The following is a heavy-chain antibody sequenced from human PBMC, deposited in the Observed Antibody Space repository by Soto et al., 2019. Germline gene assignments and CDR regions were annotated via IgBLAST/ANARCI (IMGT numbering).Heavy chain of an antibody. Sequence: SGPTLVNPTQTLTLTCTVSGFSLSTGGVGVGWIRQPPGKALQWLARIDWDDDKYYSPSLKTRLTISKDTSKNQVVLTMTNMDPVDSATYYCARIHPGRSGFPFDYWGQGILVTVSS. J-gene: IGHJ4*02. CDR2: IDWDDDK. CDR1: GFSLSTGGVG. V-gene: IGHV2-70*11. D-gene: IGHD3-22*01. CDR3: ARIHPGRSGFPFDY.